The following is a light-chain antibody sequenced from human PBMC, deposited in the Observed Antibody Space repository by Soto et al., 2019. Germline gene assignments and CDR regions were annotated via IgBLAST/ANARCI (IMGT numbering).Light chain of an antibody. Sequence: QSVLTQPPSLSGAPRQNIIISCTGGGSNIGAGFDVHWYQQLPGTAPKLLIYGNTNRPSGVPDRFSGSKSGTSASLVITGLQAEDEADYYCQSYDTGLSGPVVFGGGTKLTVL. CDR1: GSNIGAGFD. CDR2: GNT. CDR3: QSYDTGLSGPVV. V-gene: IGLV1-40*01. J-gene: IGLJ2*01.